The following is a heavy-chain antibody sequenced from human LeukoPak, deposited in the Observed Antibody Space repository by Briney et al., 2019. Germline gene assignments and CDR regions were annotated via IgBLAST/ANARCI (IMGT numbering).Heavy chain of an antibody. Sequence: GGSLRLSCAVSGFSFTNFWMSRVRQAPGRGLEWVANIHPEGNEKYHVESVKGRFTISRDNTKNLLFLQMNGLRVEDTAVYYCARGDALSGDHWGQGTLVTVSS. CDR3: ARGDALSGDH. CDR2: IHPEGNEK. CDR1: GFSFTNFW. D-gene: IGHD2/OR15-2a*01. J-gene: IGHJ4*02. V-gene: IGHV3-7*04.